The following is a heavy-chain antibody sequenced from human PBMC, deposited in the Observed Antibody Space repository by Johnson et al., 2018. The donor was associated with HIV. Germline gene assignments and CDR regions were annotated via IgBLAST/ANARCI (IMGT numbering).Heavy chain of an antibody. D-gene: IGHD6-6*01. CDR1: GFTVSSNY. CDR2: INWNGCST. V-gene: IGHV3-53*01. Sequence: VQLVESGGGLIQPGGSLRLSCAASGFTVSSNYMSWVRQAPGKGLEWVSGINWNGCSTGYADSVKGRFTISRDNAKHSLDRQMNSLRAEDTAVYYCARSYSSSSNDAFDIWGQVTMVTVSS. CDR3: ARSYSSSSNDAFDI. J-gene: IGHJ3*02.